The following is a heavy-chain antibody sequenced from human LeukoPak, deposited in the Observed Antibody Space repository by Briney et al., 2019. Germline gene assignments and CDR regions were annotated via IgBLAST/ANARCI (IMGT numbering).Heavy chain of an antibody. CDR1: GGSFSGYY. J-gene: IGHJ3*02. V-gene: IGHV4-34*01. CDR3: ARGRGAMVRGTAFDI. Sequence: SETLSLTCAVYGGSFSGYYWSWIRQPPGKGLEWIGEINHSGSTNYNPSLKSRVTISVDTSKNQFSLKLSSVTAADTAVYYCARGRGAMVRGTAFDIWGQGTMVIVSS. D-gene: IGHD3-10*01. CDR2: INHSGST.